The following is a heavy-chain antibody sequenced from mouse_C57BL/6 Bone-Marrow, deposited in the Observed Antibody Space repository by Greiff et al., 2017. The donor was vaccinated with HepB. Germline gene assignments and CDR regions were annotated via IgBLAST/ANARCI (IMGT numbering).Heavy chain of an antibody. Sequence: QVQLKQSGAELVKPGASVKLSCKASGYTFTSYWMQWVKQRPGQGLEWIGEIDPSDSYTNYKQKFKGKATLTVDTSSSTAYMQLSSLTSEDSAVYYCARGFTTVNYWGQGTTLTVSS. CDR2: IDPSDSYT. J-gene: IGHJ2*01. CDR3: ARGFTTVNY. CDR1: GYTFTSYW. V-gene: IGHV1-50*01. D-gene: IGHD1-1*01.